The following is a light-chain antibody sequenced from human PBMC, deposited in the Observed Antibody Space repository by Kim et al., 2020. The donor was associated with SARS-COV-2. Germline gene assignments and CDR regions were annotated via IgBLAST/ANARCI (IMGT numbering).Light chain of an antibody. J-gene: IGKJ5*01. CDR3: QQYDSLPIT. CDR1: QNISTY. Sequence: ASVGDRVTINCQASQNISTYLNWFHQKPGKAPKLLIFDVSNLETGVPSRFRGDGSGTHFTFTINNLQPEDIGTYFCQQYDSLPITFGQGTRLEIK. V-gene: IGKV1-33*01. CDR2: DVS.